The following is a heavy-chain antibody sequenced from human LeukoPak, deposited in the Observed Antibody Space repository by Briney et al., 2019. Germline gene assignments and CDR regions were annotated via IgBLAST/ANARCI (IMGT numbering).Heavy chain of an antibody. Sequence: ASVKVSCKASGYTYTGYYMNWVRQAAGQGLEWMGGRNPNSGGTNNAQKLQGRVTMTRDTSINTAYMELSRLRSDDTAVYYCARSNPPRYCSSTSCYTGEILAVTMYWGQGTLVTVSS. V-gene: IGHV1-2*02. J-gene: IGHJ4*02. CDR2: RNPNSGGT. CDR1: GYTYTGYY. D-gene: IGHD2-2*02. CDR3: ARSNPPRYCSSTSCYTGEILAVTMY.